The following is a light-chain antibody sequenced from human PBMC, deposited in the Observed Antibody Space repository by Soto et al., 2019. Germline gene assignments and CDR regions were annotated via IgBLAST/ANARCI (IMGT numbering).Light chain of an antibody. V-gene: IGKV3-15*01. CDR1: QTIYSN. CDR3: QQYQNLWT. J-gene: IGKJ1*01. CDR2: RAS. Sequence: IQMTQSPATLSVSPGERATLSCRASQTIYSNVAWYQQRPGQAPRLLIYRASARATGIPARFSGSGSGTEFTLTIGSLQSEDSAVYYCQQYQNLWTFXQGTKV.